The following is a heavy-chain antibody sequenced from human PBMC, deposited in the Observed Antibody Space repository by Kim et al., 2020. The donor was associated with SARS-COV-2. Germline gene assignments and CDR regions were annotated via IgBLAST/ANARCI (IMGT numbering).Heavy chain of an antibody. Sequence: GGSLRLSCAASGFTFSSYWMSWVRQAPGKGLEWVANIKQDGSEKYYVDSVKGRFTISRDNAKNSLYLQMNSLRAEDTAVYYCARGFIPRLRGVINFFFDYWGQGTLVTVSS. D-gene: IGHD3-10*01. CDR3: ARGFIPRLRGVINFFFDY. J-gene: IGHJ4*02. CDR1: GFTFSSYW. V-gene: IGHV3-7*03. CDR2: IKQDGSEK.